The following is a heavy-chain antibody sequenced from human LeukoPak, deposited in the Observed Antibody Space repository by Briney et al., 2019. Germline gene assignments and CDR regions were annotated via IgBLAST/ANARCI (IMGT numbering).Heavy chain of an antibody. J-gene: IGHJ6*02. CDR1: GFTVSSNY. CDR3: ARVGTGYDYDYYGMDV. Sequence: GGSLRLSCAASGFTVSSNYMIWVRQAPGKGLEWVSVIYSGGSTYYADSVKGRFTISRDNSKNTLYLQMNSLRAEDTAVYYCARVGTGYDYDYYGMDVWGQGTTVTVSS. CDR2: IYSGGST. D-gene: IGHD5-12*01. V-gene: IGHV3-66*02.